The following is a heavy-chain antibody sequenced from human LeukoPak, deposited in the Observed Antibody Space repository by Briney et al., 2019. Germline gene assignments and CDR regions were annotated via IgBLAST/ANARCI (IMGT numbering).Heavy chain of an antibody. CDR2: IRYDESER. Sequence: QAGGSLRLSCAASGFTFSRYGMHWVRQAPGKGLEWVAFIRYDESERHYADSVKGRFTISRDTSKSTLYLQMSSLRVEDTALYYCARVRIELDDDAVHIWGQGTMVTVSS. CDR3: ARVRIELDDDAVHI. D-gene: IGHD5-12*01. J-gene: IGHJ3*02. V-gene: IGHV3-30*02. CDR1: GFTFSRYG.